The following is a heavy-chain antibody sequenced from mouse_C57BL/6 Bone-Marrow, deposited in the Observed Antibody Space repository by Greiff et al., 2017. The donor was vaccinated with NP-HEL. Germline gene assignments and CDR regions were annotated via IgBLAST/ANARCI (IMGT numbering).Heavy chain of an antibody. D-gene: IGHD4-1*01. J-gene: IGHJ2*01. V-gene: IGHV1-19*01. CDR2: INPYNGGT. Sequence: VQLKQSGPVLVKPGASVKMSCKASGYTFTDYYMNWVKQSHGKSLEWIGVINPYNGGTSYNQKFKGKATLTVDKSSSTAYMELNSLTSEDSAVYYCARYWAFDYWGQGTTLTVSS. CDR1: GYTFTDYY. CDR3: ARYWAFDY.